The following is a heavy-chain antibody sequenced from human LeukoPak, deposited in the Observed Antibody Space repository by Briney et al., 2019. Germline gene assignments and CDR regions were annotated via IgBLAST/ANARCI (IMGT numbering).Heavy chain of an antibody. CDR1: GFTFTTFW. Sequence: GGSLRLSRAASGFTFTTFWMSWARQAPGKGLEWVANIKQDGSERYYVDSVKGRFTISRDNAKNSLYLQMSSLRAEDTGVYYCAGSGWQVYLDYWGQGALVTVSS. CDR2: IKQDGSER. D-gene: IGHD6-19*01. J-gene: IGHJ4*02. CDR3: AGSGWQVYLDY. V-gene: IGHV3-7*01.